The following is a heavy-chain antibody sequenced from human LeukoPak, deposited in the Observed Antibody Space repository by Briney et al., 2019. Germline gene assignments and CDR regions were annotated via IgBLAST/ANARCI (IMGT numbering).Heavy chain of an antibody. CDR2: IGAGGGST. CDR3: AKGRDGYNFHYFDY. V-gene: IGHV3-23*01. D-gene: IGHD5-24*01. Sequence: GGSLGLSCAASGFTFSSYSMSWVRQAPGKGLEWVSGIGAGGGSTYNADSVKGRFTISRDNSKNTLYLQMNSLRAEDTAVYYCAKGRDGYNFHYFDYWGQGTQVTVSS. J-gene: IGHJ4*02. CDR1: GFTFSSYS.